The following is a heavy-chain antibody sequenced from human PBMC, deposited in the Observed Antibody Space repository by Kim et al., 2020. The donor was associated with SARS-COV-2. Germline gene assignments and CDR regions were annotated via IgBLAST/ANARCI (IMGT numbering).Heavy chain of an antibody. Sequence: GGSLRLSCAASGFTFSSYAMSWVRQAPGKGLEWVSAISGSGGSTYYADSVKGRFTISRDNSKNTLYLQMNSLRAEDTAVYYCAKSRTPDIYDILTGYLSIDYWGQGTLVTVSS. CDR1: GFTFSSYA. V-gene: IGHV3-23*01. CDR2: ISGSGGST. J-gene: IGHJ4*02. D-gene: IGHD3-9*01. CDR3: AKSRTPDIYDILTGYLSIDY.